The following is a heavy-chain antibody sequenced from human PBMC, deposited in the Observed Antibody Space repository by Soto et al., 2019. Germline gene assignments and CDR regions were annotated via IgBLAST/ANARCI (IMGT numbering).Heavy chain of an antibody. J-gene: IGHJ4*02. Sequence: EVQLVESGGGLIQPGGSLRLSCTDSAFTFSSSEMNWVRQAPGKGLEWLSYISSSGTTIYYADSVKGRFIISRDNAKKSLYLQMNSLRVEDTAVYYCARDEGSAWYFDDWGQGTLVTVS. D-gene: IGHD6-19*01. CDR1: AFTFSSSE. V-gene: IGHV3-48*03. CDR2: ISSSGTTI. CDR3: ARDEGSAWYFDD.